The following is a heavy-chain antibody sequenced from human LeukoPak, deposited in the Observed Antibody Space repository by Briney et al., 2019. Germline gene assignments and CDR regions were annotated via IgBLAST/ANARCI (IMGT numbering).Heavy chain of an antibody. CDR1: GGSISGNTYY. CDR3: VRGSTLRHYQY. Sequence: SETLSLTCTVSGGSISGNTYYWGWIRRPPGKGLEWIGSIYYSGSTYYNPSLKSRLTVSVDTSKNQFSLILSSVIAADTAVYYCVRGSTLRHYQYWGQETLVTVSS. J-gene: IGHJ4*02. V-gene: IGHV4-39*01. CDR2: IYYSGST. D-gene: IGHD3-16*01.